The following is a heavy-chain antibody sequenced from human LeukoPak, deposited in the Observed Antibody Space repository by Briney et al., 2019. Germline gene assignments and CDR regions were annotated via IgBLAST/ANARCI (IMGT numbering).Heavy chain of an antibody. J-gene: IGHJ5*01. V-gene: IGHV3-7*01. CDR3: AREEWWFDS. CDR2: IKYDGSEK. Sequence: QPGGSLRLSCAASGFTFSSYLMSWVRQAPGKGLEWVANIKYDGSEKHYVDSVKGRFTISRDNAKNSLYLQMNSPRAEDTAVYYCAREEWWFDSWGQGTLVTVSS. CDR1: GFTFSSYL. D-gene: IGHD2-8*01.